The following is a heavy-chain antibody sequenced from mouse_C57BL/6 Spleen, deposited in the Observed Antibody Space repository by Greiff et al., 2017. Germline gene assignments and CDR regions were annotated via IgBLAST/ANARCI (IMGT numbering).Heavy chain of an antibody. CDR3: ARDSVRNYVDY. V-gene: IGHV1-20*01. CDR2: IIPYNGDT. J-gene: IGHJ2*01. Sequence: EVQLQQSGPELVKPGDSVKISCKASGYSFTGYFMNWVIQSHGKSLEWIGRIIPYNGDTFYNQKFKGKATLTVDKSSSTAHMELRSLTSEDAAVDYCARDSVRNYVDYWGQGTTLTVSS. D-gene: IGHD2-2*01. CDR1: GYSFTGYF.